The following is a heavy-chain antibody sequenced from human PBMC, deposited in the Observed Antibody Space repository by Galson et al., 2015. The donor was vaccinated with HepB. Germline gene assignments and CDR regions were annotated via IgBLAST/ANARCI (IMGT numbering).Heavy chain of an antibody. Sequence: SLRLSCAASGFTFSSYAMSWVRQAPGKGLEWVSAISGSGGSTYYADSVKGRFTISRDNSKNTLYLQMNSLRAEDTAVYYCAKDFRTSSSSWPGGEYWGQGTLVTVSS. CDR1: GFTFSSYA. CDR3: AKDFRTSSSSWPGGEY. D-gene: IGHD6-13*01. CDR2: ISGSGGST. V-gene: IGHV3-23*01. J-gene: IGHJ4*02.